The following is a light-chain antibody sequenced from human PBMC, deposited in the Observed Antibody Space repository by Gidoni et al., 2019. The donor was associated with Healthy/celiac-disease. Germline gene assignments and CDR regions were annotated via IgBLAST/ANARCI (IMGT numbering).Light chain of an antibody. CDR2: GAS. CDR1: QSVNSN. Sequence: EIVMTQSPATLSVSPGERATLSCRASQSVNSNLAWYQQKPGQAPRLLIYGASTRATGIPARLSGSGSGTEFTLTISSLQSEDFAVYYCQQYNNWPPVTFGQGTKVEIK. J-gene: IGKJ1*01. V-gene: IGKV3-15*01. CDR3: QQYNNWPPVT.